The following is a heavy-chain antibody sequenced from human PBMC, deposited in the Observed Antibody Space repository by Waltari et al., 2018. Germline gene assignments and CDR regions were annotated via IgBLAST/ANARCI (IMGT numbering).Heavy chain of an antibody. Sequence: QVMLVQSGAEVKKPGASVKVSCKASGYTFTDYYLHWVRQAPGQGLELVGWVNRNRGGTNVTQKFKGRVNMSRDTSINTAYMDLRGLTSDDKAVYYCARDKDYIDFSGYDLDYWGQGTLVTVSS. J-gene: IGHJ4*02. CDR1: GYTFTDYY. CDR3: ARDKDYIDFSGYDLDY. D-gene: IGHD3-22*01. V-gene: IGHV1-2*02. CDR2: VNRNRGGT.